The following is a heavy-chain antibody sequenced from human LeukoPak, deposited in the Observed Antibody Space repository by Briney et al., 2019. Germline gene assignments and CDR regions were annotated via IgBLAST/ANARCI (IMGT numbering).Heavy chain of an antibody. J-gene: IGHJ5*02. Sequence: SETLSLTCAVSGGSISSGGYSWRWIRQPPGKGLEWIGYIYHSGSTYYNPSLKSRVTISVDRSKNQFSLKLSSVTAADTAVYYCARGGPYCSSTSCYTDWFDPWGQGTLVTVSS. CDR2: IYHSGST. D-gene: IGHD2-2*02. V-gene: IGHV4-30-2*01. CDR1: GGSISSGGYS. CDR3: ARGGPYCSSTSCYTDWFDP.